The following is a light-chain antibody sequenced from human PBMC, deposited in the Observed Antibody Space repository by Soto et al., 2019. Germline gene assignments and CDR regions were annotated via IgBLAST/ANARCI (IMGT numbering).Light chain of an antibody. J-gene: IGKJ4*01. CDR3: QQFDDLPRT. Sequence: DIQMTQSPSSLSASVGDRVTITCQASQDIKNYLNWYQQKPGKAPKLLMYLASTLETGVPSRFSGGGSGTHFTFTISNLQPEDIATYYCQQFDDLPRTLGGGTKVDIK. CDR2: LAS. CDR1: QDIKNY. V-gene: IGKV1-33*01.